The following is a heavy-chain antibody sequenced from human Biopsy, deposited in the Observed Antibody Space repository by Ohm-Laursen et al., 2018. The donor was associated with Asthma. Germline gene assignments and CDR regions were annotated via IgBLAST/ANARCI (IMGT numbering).Heavy chain of an antibody. J-gene: IGHJ4*02. CDR2: ISSSGSTT. CDR3: ARGDSSNWSHYYFDY. D-gene: IGHD3-22*01. CDR1: GFSFSDYY. V-gene: IGHV3-11*01. Sequence: SLRLSCAASGFSFSDYYMTWMRQAPGKGLEWVSSISSSGSTTYPAESVKGRFTISRDNAQKLLFLQMHSLRAEDTAVYYCARGDSSNWSHYYFDYWGQGTLVTVSS.